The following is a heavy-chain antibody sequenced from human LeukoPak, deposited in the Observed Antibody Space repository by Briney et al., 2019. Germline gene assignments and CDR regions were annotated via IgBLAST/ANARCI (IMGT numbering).Heavy chain of an antibody. CDR3: AKGGGRRYCSSTSCLQNFDY. CDR2: INSDGSST. J-gene: IGHJ4*02. V-gene: IGHV3-74*01. D-gene: IGHD2-2*01. Sequence: GGSLRLSCAASGFTFDDYAMHWVRQAPGKGLVWVSRINSDGSSTSYADSVKGRFTISRDNAKNTLYLQMNSLRAEDTAVYYCAKGGGRRYCSSTSCLQNFDYWGQGTLVTVSS. CDR1: GFTFDDYA.